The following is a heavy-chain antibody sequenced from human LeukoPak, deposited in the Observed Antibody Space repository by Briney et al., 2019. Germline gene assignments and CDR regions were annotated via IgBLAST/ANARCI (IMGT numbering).Heavy chain of an antibody. D-gene: IGHD6-13*01. J-gene: IGHJ5*02. CDR2: INAGNGNT. Sequence: ASVKVSCKASGYTFTSYAMHWVRQAPGQRLEWMGWINAGNGNTKYSQKFQGRVTITRDTSASTAYMELSSLRSEDTAVYYCARDLTFVLGIAAAGTGWFDPWGQGTLVTVSS. CDR1: GYTFTSYA. V-gene: IGHV1-3*01. CDR3: ARDLTFVLGIAAAGTGWFDP.